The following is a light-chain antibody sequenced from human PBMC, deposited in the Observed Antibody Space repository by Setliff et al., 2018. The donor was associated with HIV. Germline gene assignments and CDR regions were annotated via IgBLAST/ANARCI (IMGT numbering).Light chain of an antibody. V-gene: IGLV1-51*02. CDR2: ENN. CDR3: GTWDSSLSAGV. J-gene: IGLJ1*01. CDR1: SSNIGNNY. Sequence: QSVLTQPPSVSADPGQKVTISCSGSSSNIGNNYVSWYQQLPGTAPKLLIYENNKRPSGIPDRFSGSKSGTSATLGITGLQTGDEADYYCGTWDSSLSAGVFGTGTKV.